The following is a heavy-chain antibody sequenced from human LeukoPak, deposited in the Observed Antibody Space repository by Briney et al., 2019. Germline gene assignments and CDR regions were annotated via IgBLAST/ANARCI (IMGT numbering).Heavy chain of an antibody. CDR1: GGTFSSYA. CDR3: ARAPVVPAVNWFGP. CDR2: IIPIFGTA. V-gene: IGHV1-69*05. D-gene: IGHD2-2*01. J-gene: IGHJ5*02. Sequence: SVKLSCTASGGTFSSYAISWVRQAPGQGLEWMGGIIPIFGTANYAQKFKGRVTITTDESTNTAYMQLSSLRSEDTAVHYCARAPVVPAVNWFGPWGQGTLVTVSS.